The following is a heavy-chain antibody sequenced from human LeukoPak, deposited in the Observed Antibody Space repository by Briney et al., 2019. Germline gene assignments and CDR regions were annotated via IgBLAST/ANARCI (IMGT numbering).Heavy chain of an antibody. J-gene: IGHJ4*02. CDR3: ARGSKGMIMDFDY. V-gene: IGHV3-64*01. CDR2: ISSNGGST. D-gene: IGHD2-8*01. Sequence: PGGSLRLSCAASGFTFSKYGIHWVRQAPGKGLEYVSAISSNGGSTYYANSVKGRFTISRDNSKNTLYLQMGSLRAEDMAVYYCARGSKGMIMDFDYWGQGTLVTVSS. CDR1: GFTFSKYG.